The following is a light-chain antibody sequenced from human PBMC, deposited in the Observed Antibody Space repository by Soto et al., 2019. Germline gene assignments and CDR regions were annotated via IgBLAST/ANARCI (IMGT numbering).Light chain of an antibody. CDR1: QSVSSSY. CDR2: GAS. Sequence: EIVLTQPPATLSLSPGERATLSCRASQSVSSSYLAWYQQKPGQAPRLLIYGASSRATGIPARFSGSGSGTEFTLTISSLQSEDFAVYYCQQYNNWPPITFGQGKRLEIK. CDR3: QQYNNWPPIT. V-gene: IGKV3-15*01. J-gene: IGKJ5*01.